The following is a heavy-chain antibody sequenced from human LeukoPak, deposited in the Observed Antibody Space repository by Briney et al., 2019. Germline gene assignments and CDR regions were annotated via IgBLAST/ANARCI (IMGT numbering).Heavy chain of an antibody. CDR1: GFTFSSYA. D-gene: IGHD2-2*02. V-gene: IGHV3-30-3*01. Sequence: GRSLRLSCAASGFTFSSYAMHWVRQAPGKGLEWVAVISYDGSNKYYADSVKGRFTISRDNSKNTLYLQMNSLRAEDTAVYCCARANCSSTSCYIPADYWGQGTLVTVSS. J-gene: IGHJ4*02. CDR3: ARANCSSTSCYIPADY. CDR2: ISYDGSNK.